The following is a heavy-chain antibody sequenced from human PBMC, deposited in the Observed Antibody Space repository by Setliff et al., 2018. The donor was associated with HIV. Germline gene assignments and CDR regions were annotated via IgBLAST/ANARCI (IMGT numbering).Heavy chain of an antibody. D-gene: IGHD3-10*01. CDR2: INHSGST. V-gene: IGHV4-34*01. CDR1: GGSISSHY. Sequence: SETLSLTCTVSGGSISSHYWSWIRQPPGKGLKWIGEINHSGSTNYNPSLKSRVTISVDTSKNQFSLKLTSVTAADTAVYYCARGRLYGVVDYWGQGTLVTVSS. J-gene: IGHJ4*02. CDR3: ARGRLYGVVDY.